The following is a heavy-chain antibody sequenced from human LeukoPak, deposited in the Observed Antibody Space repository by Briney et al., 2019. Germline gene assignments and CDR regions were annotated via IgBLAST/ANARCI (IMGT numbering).Heavy chain of an antibody. CDR1: GFTLTTYA. J-gene: IGHJ4*02. D-gene: IGHD4-17*01. V-gene: IGHV3-23*01. CDR2: ITASGPTT. CDR3: AKDADDYVSYFDY. Sequence: PGGSLRLSCAASGFTLTTYAMTWVRQAPGKGLEWVSGITASGPTTYYADSVKGRFTFPRDNSKNTLYLQMNSLRAEDTAVYYCAKDADDYVSYFDYWGQGTLVTVSS.